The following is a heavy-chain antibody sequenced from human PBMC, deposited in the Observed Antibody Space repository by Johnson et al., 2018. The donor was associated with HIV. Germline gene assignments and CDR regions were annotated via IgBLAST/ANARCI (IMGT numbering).Heavy chain of an antibody. CDR1: GFTFSSYG. V-gene: IGHV3-30*18. D-gene: IGHD1-26*01. CDR2: ISYDGSNK. CDR3: AKDPQSGSYLAEDAFDI. Sequence: QVQLLESGGGLVKPGGSLRLSCAASGFTFSSYGMHWVRQAPGKGLEWVAVISYDGSNKYYVDSVKGRFTISRDNSKNTLYLQMNSLRAEDTAVYYCAKDPQSGSYLAEDAFDIWGQGTLVTVSS. J-gene: IGHJ3*02.